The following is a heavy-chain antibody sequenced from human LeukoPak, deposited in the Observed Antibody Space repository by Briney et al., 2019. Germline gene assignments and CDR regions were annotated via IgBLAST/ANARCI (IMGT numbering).Heavy chain of an antibody. Sequence: GGSLRLSCAASGFTFSSYAMSWVRQTPGKGLEWVSGITASGGSTYHADSVKGRFTISRDNSINTLNLQMNNLRAEDTAIYYCAKGLGFWSGYYAPFEYWGQGSSVTVSS. CDR2: ITASGGST. CDR3: AKGLGFWSGYYAPFEY. CDR1: GFTFSSYA. V-gene: IGHV3-23*01. D-gene: IGHD3-3*01. J-gene: IGHJ4*02.